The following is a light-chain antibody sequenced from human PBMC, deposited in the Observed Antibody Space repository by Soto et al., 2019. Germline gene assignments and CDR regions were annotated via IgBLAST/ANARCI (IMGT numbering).Light chain of an antibody. CDR2: GAS. CDR1: QSVSSSY. Sequence: EIVLTQSPGTLSLSPGERATLSCRAIQSVSSSYLAWYQQKPGQAPRLLIYGASSRATGIPDRFSGSGSGTDFTLTICRLEPEDFAVYYCQQYGSSPWTFGQGTKVDIK. CDR3: QQYGSSPWT. J-gene: IGKJ1*01. V-gene: IGKV3-20*01.